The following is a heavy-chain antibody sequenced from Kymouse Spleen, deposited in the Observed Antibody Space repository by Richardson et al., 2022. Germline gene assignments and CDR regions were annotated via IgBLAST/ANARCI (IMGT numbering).Heavy chain of an antibody. Sequence: QVQLVQSGAEVKKPGASVKVSCKASGYTFTGYYMHWVRQAPGQGLEWMGWINPNSGGTNYAQKFQGWVTMTRDTSISTAYMELSRLRSDDTAVYYCAREEITMVRGALYYYYYGMDVWGQGTTVTVSS. CDR3: AREEITMVRGALYYYYYGMDV. J-gene: IGHJ6*02. V-gene: IGHV1-2*04. CDR1: GYTFTGYY. D-gene: IGHD3-10*01. CDR2: INPNSGGT.